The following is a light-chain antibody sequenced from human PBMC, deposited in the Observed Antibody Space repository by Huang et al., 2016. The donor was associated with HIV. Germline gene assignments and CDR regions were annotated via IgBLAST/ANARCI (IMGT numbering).Light chain of an antibody. V-gene: IGKV3-15*01. CDR1: QSINNN. Sequence: VLTQSPVTLSVSPGEGATLSCRASQSINNNLAWYQQKPGQPPSLHIYGASTRGAGIPGRFSGSASGTQFTLNITSLQSEDFIVYYCQQYNVWPYTFGQGTKLEIK. J-gene: IGKJ2*01. CDR3: QQYNVWPYT. CDR2: GAS.